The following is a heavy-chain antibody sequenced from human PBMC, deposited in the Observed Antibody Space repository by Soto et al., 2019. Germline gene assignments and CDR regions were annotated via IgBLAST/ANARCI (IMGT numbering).Heavy chain of an antibody. D-gene: IGHD3-16*01. CDR3: ARDGDELGGGYYCMDV. J-gene: IGHJ6*02. CDR1: GFTFSSYA. V-gene: IGHV3-30-3*01. Sequence: QVQLVESGGGVVQPGRSLRLSCAASGFTFSSYAMHWVRQAPGKGLEWVAVISYDGSNKYYADSVKGRFTISRDNSKNALYRQMNSLRAEDTAVYYCARDGDELGGGYYCMDVWGQGTTVTVSS. CDR2: ISYDGSNK.